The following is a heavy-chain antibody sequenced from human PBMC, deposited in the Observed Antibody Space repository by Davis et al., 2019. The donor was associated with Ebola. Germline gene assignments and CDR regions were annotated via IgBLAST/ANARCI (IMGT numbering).Heavy chain of an antibody. J-gene: IGHJ6*02. V-gene: IGHV1-69*13. Sequence: AASVKVSCKASGGTFSSYAISWVRQAPGQGLEWMGGIIPFFGTANYAQKFQGRVTITADESTSTAYMELSSLRSEDTAVYYCAREGSIAAPYGMDVWGQGTTVTVSS. CDR1: GGTFSSYA. CDR3: AREGSIAAPYGMDV. CDR2: IIPFFGTA. D-gene: IGHD6-6*01.